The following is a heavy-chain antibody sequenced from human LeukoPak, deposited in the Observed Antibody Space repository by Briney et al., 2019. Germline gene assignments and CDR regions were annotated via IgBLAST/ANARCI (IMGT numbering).Heavy chain of an antibody. V-gene: IGHV3-48*01. CDR1: GYTFSTSS. CDR3: AGLLVCSTTSCYGVDY. J-gene: IGHJ4*02. D-gene: IGHD2-2*01. CDR2: ISSSSGTI. Sequence: GGSLRLSCVASGYTFSTSSMDWVHQAPGKGLEWISYISSSSGTIYYADSVKGRFTISRDNARNSLYLQMSSLRAEDTAVYYCAGLLVCSTTSCYGVDYWGQGTLVTVSS.